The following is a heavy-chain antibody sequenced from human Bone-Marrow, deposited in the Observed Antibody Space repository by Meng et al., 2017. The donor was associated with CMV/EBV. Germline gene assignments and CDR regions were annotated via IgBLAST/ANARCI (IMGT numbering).Heavy chain of an antibody. J-gene: IGHJ4*02. V-gene: IGHV4-34*01. CDR3: ARGRRGVVTNDY. Sequence: SETLSLTCAVYGGSFSDYYWSWIRQPPGKGLEWIGEINHSGSTNYNPSLKSRVTISVDTSKNQFSLKLSSVTAADTAVYYCARGRRGVVTNDYWGQGTLVTVSS. D-gene: IGHD2-21*02. CDR2: INHSGST. CDR1: GGSFSDYY.